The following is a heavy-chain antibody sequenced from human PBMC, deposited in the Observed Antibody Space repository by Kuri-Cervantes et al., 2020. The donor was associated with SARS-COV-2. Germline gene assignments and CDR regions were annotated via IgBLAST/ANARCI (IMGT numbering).Heavy chain of an antibody. D-gene: IGHD6-6*01. CDR1: GFTFSSYA. V-gene: IGHV3-30-3*01. CDR3: AREGSSSYDAFDI. CDR2: ISYDGSNK. Sequence: GESLKISCAASGFTFSSYAMHWVRQAPGKGLEWVAVISYDGSNKYYADSVKGRFTISRDNSKNTLYLQMHSLRAEDTAVYYCAREGSSSYDAFDIWGQGTMVTVSS. J-gene: IGHJ3*02.